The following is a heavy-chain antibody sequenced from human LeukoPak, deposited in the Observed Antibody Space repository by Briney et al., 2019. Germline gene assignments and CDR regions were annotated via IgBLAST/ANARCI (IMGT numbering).Heavy chain of an antibody. D-gene: IGHD6-13*01. CDR2: IYYSGST. V-gene: IGHV4-39*01. CDR3: ARLEQQLASNWFDP. J-gene: IGHJ5*02. Sequence: PSETLSLTCTVSGGSISTSNYYWGWIRQPPGKGLEWIGSIYYSGSTYYNPSLKSRVTISVDTSKNQFSLKLSSVTAADTAVYYCARLEQQLASNWFDPWGQGTLVTVSS. CDR1: GGSISTSNYY.